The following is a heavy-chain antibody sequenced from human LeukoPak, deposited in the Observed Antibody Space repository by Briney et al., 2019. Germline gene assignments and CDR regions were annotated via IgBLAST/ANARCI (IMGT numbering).Heavy chain of an antibody. CDR2: ISSSGSTI. Sequence: GGSLRLSCAASGFTFSDYYMSWIRQAPGKGLKWVSYISSSGSTIYYADSVKGRFTSSRDNAKNSLYLQMNSLRAEDTAVYYCARDNNWNYNYYWGQGTLVTVSS. CDR3: ARDNNWNYNYY. J-gene: IGHJ4*02. CDR1: GFTFSDYY. V-gene: IGHV3-11*01. D-gene: IGHD1-7*01.